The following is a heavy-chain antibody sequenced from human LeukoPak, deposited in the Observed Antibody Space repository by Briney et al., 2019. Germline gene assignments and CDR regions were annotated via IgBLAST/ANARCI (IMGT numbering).Heavy chain of an antibody. Sequence: PSQTLSLTCTVSGGSISSGGYYWSWIRQHPGKGLEWIGYIYYSGSTYYNPSLKSRVTISVDTSKNQFSLKLSSATAADTAVYYCASMTTVTTWFDPWGQGTLVTVSS. CDR1: GGSISSGGYY. CDR3: ASMTTVTTWFDP. D-gene: IGHD4-17*01. J-gene: IGHJ5*02. V-gene: IGHV4-31*03. CDR2: IYYSGST.